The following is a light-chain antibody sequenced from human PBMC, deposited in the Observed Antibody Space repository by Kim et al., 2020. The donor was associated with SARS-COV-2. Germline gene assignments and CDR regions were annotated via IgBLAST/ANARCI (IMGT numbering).Light chain of an antibody. V-gene: IGLV2-11*01. CDR2: DVS. Sequence: QSALTQPRSVSGSPGQSVTISCAGSSSDVGTFNYVSWYQQRPGKAPKLMIYDVSERPSGVPDRFSGSKSGNTASLTISGLQAEDEADYYCCSYAGTYTWVFGGGTQLTV. CDR1: SSDVGTFNY. CDR3: CSYAGTYTWV. J-gene: IGLJ3*02.